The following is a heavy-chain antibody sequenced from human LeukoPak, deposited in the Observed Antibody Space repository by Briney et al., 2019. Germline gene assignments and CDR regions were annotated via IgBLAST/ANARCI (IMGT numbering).Heavy chain of an antibody. V-gene: IGHV1-3*01. CDR2: INAGTGNT. CDR1: GYTFTNNA. Sequence: ASVKVSCKASGYTFTNNAIHWVRQAPGQRLEWMGWINAGTGNTRYSQNIQGRVTFTRDTSASTAYMELSSPSSEDTAVYYCARVITIFDSWGQGTPVTVSS. CDR3: ARVITIFDS. D-gene: IGHD3-3*01. J-gene: IGHJ4*02.